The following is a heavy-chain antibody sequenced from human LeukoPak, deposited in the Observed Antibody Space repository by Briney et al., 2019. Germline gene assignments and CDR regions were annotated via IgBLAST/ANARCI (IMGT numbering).Heavy chain of an antibody. CDR2: ISTSGGYT. Sequence: GGSLRLSCAASGFTFSSYGMSWVRQAPGKGLEWVSDISTSGGYTNNADSVKGRFTISRDNSKNTLYLQMNSLRAEDTAVYYCAKDRVITDGYFDYWGQGTLVTVSS. J-gene: IGHJ4*02. D-gene: IGHD2/OR15-2a*01. V-gene: IGHV3-23*01. CDR1: GFTFSSYG. CDR3: AKDRVITDGYFDY.